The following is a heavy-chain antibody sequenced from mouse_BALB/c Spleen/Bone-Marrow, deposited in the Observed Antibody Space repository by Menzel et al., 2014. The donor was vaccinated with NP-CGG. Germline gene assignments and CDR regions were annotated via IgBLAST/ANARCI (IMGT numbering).Heavy chain of an antibody. V-gene: IGHV1-26*01. CDR2: VNPNNGGT. J-gene: IGHJ2*01. CDR1: GYSFTGYY. CDR3: ARYLYGNYFDY. Sequence: DVKLVESEPDLVKPGASVKISCKASGYSFTGYYMHWVKQSHGKSLEWIGRVNPNNGGTSYNQKFKGKAILTVDKSSGTAYMELRSLTSEDSAVYYCARYLYGNYFDYWGQGTTLTVSS. D-gene: IGHD2-1*01.